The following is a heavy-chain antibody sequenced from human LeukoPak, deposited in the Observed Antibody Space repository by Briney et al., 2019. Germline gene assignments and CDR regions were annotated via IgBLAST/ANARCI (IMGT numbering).Heavy chain of an antibody. Sequence: GGSLRLSCAASGFTFSSYAMSWVRQAPGKGLEWVSAISGSGGSTYYADSVKGRFTISRDNSKNTLYLQMNSLRAEDTAVYYCAKGTGSFLDYYYYYMDVWGKGTAVTVSS. D-gene: IGHD6-13*01. CDR1: GFTFSSYA. CDR2: ISGSGGST. J-gene: IGHJ6*03. V-gene: IGHV3-23*01. CDR3: AKGTGSFLDYYYYYMDV.